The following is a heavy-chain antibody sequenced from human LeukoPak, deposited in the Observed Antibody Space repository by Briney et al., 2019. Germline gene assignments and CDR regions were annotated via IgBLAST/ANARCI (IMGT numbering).Heavy chain of an antibody. D-gene: IGHD2-21*01. Sequence: GGSLRLSCAVSGFTFSTYAMHWVRQAPGKGLEYVSAISSNGGSTNYANSVKGRFTISRDNSNNTLYLQMGSLRAEDMAVYYCARTPTGRYSDYWGQGTLVTVSS. CDR3: ARTPTGRYSDY. CDR1: GFTFSTYA. CDR2: ISSNGGST. V-gene: IGHV3-64*01. J-gene: IGHJ4*02.